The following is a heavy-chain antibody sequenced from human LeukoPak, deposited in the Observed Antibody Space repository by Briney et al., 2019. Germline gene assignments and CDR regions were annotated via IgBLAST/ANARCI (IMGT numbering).Heavy chain of an antibody. CDR1: GYSFSNYW. Sequence: GESLKISCNGSGYSFSNYWIGWVRQMPGKGLEWMGIIYPGDSDVRYSPPFQGQVPILADKSISTAHLQWSSLQASDTAMYYCARQGYNSTWDRYLAYWGEGTQVTVSS. D-gene: IGHD6-13*01. J-gene: IGHJ4*02. CDR3: ARQGYNSTWDRYLAY. CDR2: IYPGDSDV. V-gene: IGHV5-51*01.